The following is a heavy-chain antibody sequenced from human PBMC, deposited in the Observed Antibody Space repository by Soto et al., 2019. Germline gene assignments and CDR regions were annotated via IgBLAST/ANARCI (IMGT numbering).Heavy chain of an antibody. Sequence: QVQLKQSGPGLVRPSGTLSLTCRVSGTSISSSYWWAWVRQSPGKGLEWIGEIYHNGITKYNPSLKNRVSMSIDKSNNQVSLKLTSVTAADTAVYYCATVPPRIVVVLAEFPTWGQGTLVTVSA. CDR2: IYHNGIT. J-gene: IGHJ4*02. CDR1: GTSISSSYW. V-gene: IGHV4-4*02. CDR3: ATVPPRIVVVLAEFPT. D-gene: IGHD2-21*01.